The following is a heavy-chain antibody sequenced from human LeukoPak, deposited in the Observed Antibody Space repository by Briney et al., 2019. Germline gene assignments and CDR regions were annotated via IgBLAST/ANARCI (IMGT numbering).Heavy chain of an antibody. CDR3: ARDHLSSGSSPDYYYYYYMDV. CDR2: ISYDGSNK. CDR1: GFTFSSYA. D-gene: IGHD6-19*01. Sequence: GGSLRLSCAASGFTFSSYAMHWVRQAPGKGLEWVAVISYDGSNKYYADSVKGRFTISRDNAKNTLYLQMNSLRAEDTDVYYCARDHLSSGSSPDYYYYYYMDVWGKGTTVTISS. J-gene: IGHJ6*03. V-gene: IGHV3-30*04.